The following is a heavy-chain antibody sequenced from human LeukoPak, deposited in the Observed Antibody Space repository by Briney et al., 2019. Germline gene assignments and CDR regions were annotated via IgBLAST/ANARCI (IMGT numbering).Heavy chain of an antibody. J-gene: IGHJ3*02. D-gene: IGHD2-2*01. Sequence: GGSLRLSCAASGFTFCSYAMSWGRQAPGEGLERVSAMLGSVGSIYYADSVKGRFTISRDNSKNTLYLQMNSLRAEDTAVYYCAKEAKLAAIGAFDIWGQGTMVTVSS. V-gene: IGHV3-23*01. CDR3: AKEAKLAAIGAFDI. CDR1: GFTFCSYA. CDR2: MLGSVGSI.